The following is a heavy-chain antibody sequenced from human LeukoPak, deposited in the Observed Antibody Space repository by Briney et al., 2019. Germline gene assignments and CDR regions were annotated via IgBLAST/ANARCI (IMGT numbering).Heavy chain of an antibody. CDR2: INPNSGDT. D-gene: IGHD3-10*01. J-gene: IGHJ3*02. CDR1: GYTFTGYY. CDR3: ARGFYYGSGSYYNGGHAFDI. V-gene: IGHV1-2*02. Sequence: ASVKVSCKASGYTFTGYYIHWVRQAPGQGLEWMGWINPNSGDTNYAQKFQGRVTMTRDTSISTAYVELSRLRSDDTAVYYCARGFYYGSGSYYNGGHAFDIWGQGTMVTVSS.